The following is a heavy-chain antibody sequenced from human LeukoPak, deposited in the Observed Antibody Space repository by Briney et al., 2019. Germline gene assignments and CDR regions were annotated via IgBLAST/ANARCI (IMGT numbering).Heavy chain of an antibody. CDR1: GGTFSSYA. Sequence: SVKVSCKASGGTFSSYAISWVRQAPGQGREWMGGIIPIFGTANYAQKFQGRVTITADESTSTAYMELSSLRSEDTGVYYCARAIVGTIGGGGYYFDYWGQGTLVTVSS. D-gene: IGHD1-26*01. V-gene: IGHV1-69*01. CDR2: IIPIFGTA. J-gene: IGHJ4*02. CDR3: ARAIVGTIGGGGYYFDY.